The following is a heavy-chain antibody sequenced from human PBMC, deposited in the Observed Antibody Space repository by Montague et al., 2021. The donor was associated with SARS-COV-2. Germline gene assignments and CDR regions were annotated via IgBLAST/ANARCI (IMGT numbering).Heavy chain of an antibody. CDR2: VHDIESS. Sequence: SETLSLTCTVSGGSISRYFWNWIRQTPGKGLEWMGYVHDIESSIXNPPLQSRITILLDTPKNQFSLRLNAVTAADTAVYYCARVTLGGRDGRTRHCAGLDSWGQGTLVTVSS. CDR3: ARVTLGGRDGRTRHCAGLDS. D-gene: IGHD3-16*01. CDR1: GGSISRYF. J-gene: IGHJ4*02. V-gene: IGHV4-59*01.